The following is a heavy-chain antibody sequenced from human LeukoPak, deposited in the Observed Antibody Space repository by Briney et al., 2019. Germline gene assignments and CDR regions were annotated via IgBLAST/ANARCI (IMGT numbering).Heavy chain of an antibody. J-gene: IGHJ5*02. CDR3: ARGYWFDL. Sequence: SETLSLTCSVSGASIRDYYWTWIRQSPGKGLEWIGYLHYSGSTSYNPSLKSRVTTSVVVSKNQFSLKLTSVTAEDTAIYYCARGYWFDLWGQGTRVTVSS. CDR1: GASIRDYY. V-gene: IGHV4-59*08. CDR2: LHYSGST.